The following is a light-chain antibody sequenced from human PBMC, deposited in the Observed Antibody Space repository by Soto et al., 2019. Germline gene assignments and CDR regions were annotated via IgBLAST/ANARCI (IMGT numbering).Light chain of an antibody. CDR3: QQYNSYSWT. CDR1: QSIRSW. Sequence: DIQMTHPTSTLSASVADRVTITSRASQSIRSWLAWYQQKPGKAPKLLIYDASSLESGAPSRFSGSGSGTEFTLTISSLQPDDFATYYCQQYNSYSWTFGQGTKVDIK. CDR2: DAS. J-gene: IGKJ1*01. V-gene: IGKV1-5*01.